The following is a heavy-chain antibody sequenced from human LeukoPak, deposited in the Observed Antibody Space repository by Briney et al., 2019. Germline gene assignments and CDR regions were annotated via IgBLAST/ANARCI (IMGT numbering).Heavy chain of an antibody. Sequence: ASVKVSCKASGYTFTSYGVSWVRQAPGQGLEWMGWISAYNGNTNCAQKLQGRVTMTTDTSTSTAYMELRSLRSDDTAVYYCARDREMEQQLVRIDYWGQGTLVTVSS. J-gene: IGHJ4*02. CDR3: ARDREMEQQLVRIDY. V-gene: IGHV1-18*01. CDR2: ISAYNGNT. CDR1: GYTFTSYG. D-gene: IGHD6-13*01.